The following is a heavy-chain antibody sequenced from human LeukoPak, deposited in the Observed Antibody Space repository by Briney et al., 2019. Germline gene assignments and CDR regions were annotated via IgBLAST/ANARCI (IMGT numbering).Heavy chain of an antibody. Sequence: PGGSLRLSCAASGLTVSSNYMSWVRQAPGKGLEWVSVIYSGGSTYYADSVKGRFTISRDNAKNSLYLQMNSLRAEDTAVYYCARLQGSSFSYYYYYYMDVWGKGTTVTVSS. V-gene: IGHV3-53*01. J-gene: IGHJ6*03. CDR2: IYSGGST. D-gene: IGHD2-15*01. CDR1: GLTVSSNY. CDR3: ARLQGSSFSYYYYYYMDV.